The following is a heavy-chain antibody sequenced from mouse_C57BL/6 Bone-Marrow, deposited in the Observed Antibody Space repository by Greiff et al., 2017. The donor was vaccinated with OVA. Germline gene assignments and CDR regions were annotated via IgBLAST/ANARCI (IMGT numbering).Heavy chain of an antibody. CDR1: GYTFTSYW. D-gene: IGHD2-4*01. V-gene: IGHV1-55*01. Sequence: QVQLQQPGAELVKPGASVKMSCKASGYTFTSYWITWVKQRPGQGLEWIGDIYPGSGSTNYNEKFKSKATLTVDTSSSTAYMQLSSLTSEDSAVYYCARASMITTWKGYWGQGTTRTVSS. CDR2: IYPGSGST. J-gene: IGHJ2*01. CDR3: ARASMITTWKGY.